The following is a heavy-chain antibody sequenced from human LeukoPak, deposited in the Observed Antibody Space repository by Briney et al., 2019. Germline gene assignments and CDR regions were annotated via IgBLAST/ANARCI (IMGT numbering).Heavy chain of an antibody. D-gene: IGHD2-2*01. CDR1: AGSISSSSYY. Sequence: SETLSLTCTVSAGSISSSSYYWGWIRQPPGKGLEWIGSIYYSGSTYYNPSLKSRVTISVDTSKNQFSLKLSSVTAADTAVYYCATNIGYCSSTSCYGSDAFDIWGQGTMVTVSS. V-gene: IGHV4-39*01. CDR2: IYYSGST. J-gene: IGHJ3*02. CDR3: ATNIGYCSSTSCYGSDAFDI.